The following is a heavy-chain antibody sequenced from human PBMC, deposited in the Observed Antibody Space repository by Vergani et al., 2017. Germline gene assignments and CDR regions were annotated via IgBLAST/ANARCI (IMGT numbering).Heavy chain of an antibody. V-gene: IGHV3-30*04. CDR1: GFTFSSYA. J-gene: IGHJ4*02. Sequence: QVHLVESGGAVVQPGRSLRLSCAASGFTFSSYAMHWVRQAPGKGLEWVAVISSDGTNKYYPDSVSGRFTISRDNSKNTVYLQMNNLRAEDTAVYFCYTDYHDYWGQGTLVTVSS. CDR3: YTDYHDY. CDR2: ISSDGTNK. D-gene: IGHD2-2*02.